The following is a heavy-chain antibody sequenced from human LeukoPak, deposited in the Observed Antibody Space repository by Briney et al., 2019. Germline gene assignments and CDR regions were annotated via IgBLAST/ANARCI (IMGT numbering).Heavy chain of an antibody. V-gene: IGHV1-69*04. CDR3: ARMHSSSWYHFDY. J-gene: IGHJ4*02. CDR2: IIPILGIA. Sequence: SVKVSCKAYGGTFSSYAISLVRQAPGQGLEWMGRIIPILGIANYAQKFQGRVTITADKSTSTAYMELSSLRSEDTAVYYCARMHSSSWYHFDYWGQGTLVTVSS. CDR1: GGTFSSYA. D-gene: IGHD6-13*01.